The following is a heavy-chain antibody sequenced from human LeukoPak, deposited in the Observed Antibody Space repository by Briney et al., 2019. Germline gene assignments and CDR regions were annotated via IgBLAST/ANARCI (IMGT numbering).Heavy chain of an antibody. V-gene: IGHV4-34*01. D-gene: IGHD3-22*01. CDR3: ARSYYDSKEKFDY. Sequence: SETLSLTCAVYGGSFSGYYWSWIRQPPGKGLEWIGEINHSGSTNYNPSLKSRVTISVDTSKNQFSLKLSSVTAADTAVYYCARSYYDSKEKFDYWGQGTLVTVSS. CDR1: GGSFSGYY. J-gene: IGHJ4*02. CDR2: INHSGST.